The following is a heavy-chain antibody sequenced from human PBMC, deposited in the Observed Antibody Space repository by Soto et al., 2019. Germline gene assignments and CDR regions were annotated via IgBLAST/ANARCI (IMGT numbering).Heavy chain of an antibody. D-gene: IGHD3-16*01. CDR1: GGTFSSRA. V-gene: IGHV1-69*01. Sequence: QVQLVQSGPEVKKTGTSVKVSCKASGGTFSSRAISWVRQAPGQGLEWMGGIIPVVGRVNYAEKFQDRVTITSDESTGTVYMELSSLSSEDKALYYCANSRGGTFLGYHGMDIWGQGTTGSVSS. J-gene: IGHJ6*02. CDR3: ANSRGGTFLGYHGMDI. CDR2: IIPVVGRV.